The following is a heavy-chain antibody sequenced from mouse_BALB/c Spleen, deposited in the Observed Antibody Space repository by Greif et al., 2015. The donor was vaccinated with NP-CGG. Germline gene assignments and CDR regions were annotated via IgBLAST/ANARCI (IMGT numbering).Heavy chain of an antibody. CDR2: INPSNGGT. CDR3: TRRWGNYPYYAMDY. J-gene: IGHJ4*01. CDR1: GYTFTSYY. Sequence: VQLQQSGAEVVKPGASVKLSCKAFGYTFTSYYMYWVKQRPGQGLEWIGEINPSNGGTNFNEKFKSKATLTVDKSSSPAYMQLSSLTSEDSAVYYCTRRWGNYPYYAMDYWSQGTSVTVSS. D-gene: IGHD2-1*01. V-gene: IGHV1S81*02.